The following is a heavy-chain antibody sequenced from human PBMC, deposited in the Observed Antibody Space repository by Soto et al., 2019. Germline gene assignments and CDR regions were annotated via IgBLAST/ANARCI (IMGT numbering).Heavy chain of an antibody. CDR3: ARERSAAGTGWFDP. D-gene: IGHD6-13*01. Sequence: ASVKVSCKASGYTFTSYDINWVRQATGQGLEWMGWMNPNSGNTGYAQKFQGRVTMTRNTSISTAYMELSSLRSEDTAVYYCARERSAAGTGWFDPWGQGALVTVSS. CDR2: MNPNSGNT. V-gene: IGHV1-8*01. CDR1: GYTFTSYD. J-gene: IGHJ5*02.